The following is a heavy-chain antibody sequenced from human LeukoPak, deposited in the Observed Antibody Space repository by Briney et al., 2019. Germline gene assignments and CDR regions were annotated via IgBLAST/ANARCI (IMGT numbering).Heavy chain of an antibody. V-gene: IGHV1-18*01. CDR1: GYTFTSYG. D-gene: IGHD3-16*01. Sequence: GASVKVSCKASGYTFTSYGIAWVRQAPGQGLQWMGWISANNGDTSYSQKLQGRVTMTTDTSTNTAYMELRSLTSDDTAVYYSARDPPGLTLGSPGDYWGQGTLVIVSS. J-gene: IGHJ4*02. CDR2: ISANNGDT. CDR3: ARDPPGLTLGSPGDY.